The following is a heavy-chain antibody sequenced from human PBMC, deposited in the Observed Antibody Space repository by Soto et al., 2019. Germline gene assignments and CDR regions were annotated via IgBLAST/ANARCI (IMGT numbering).Heavy chain of an antibody. V-gene: IGHV1-18*01. Sequence: QVQLVQSGAEVKKPGASVKVSCKASGYTFTSYGISWVRQAPGQGLESMGWISAYNGNTNYAQKLQGRVTMTTDTTTSTAYMELTSLRSDDTAVYYCVIAAHPYYFDYWGQGTLVTVSS. CDR2: ISAYNGNT. J-gene: IGHJ4*02. CDR3: VIAAHPYYFDY. CDR1: GYTFTSYG.